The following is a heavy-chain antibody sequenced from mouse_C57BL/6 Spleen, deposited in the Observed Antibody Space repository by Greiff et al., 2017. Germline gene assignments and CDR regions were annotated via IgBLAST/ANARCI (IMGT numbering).Heavy chain of an antibody. CDR2: IDPSDSYT. CDR3: ARPSSGYFAY. CDR1: GYTFTSYW. J-gene: IGHJ3*01. D-gene: IGHD3-2*02. Sequence: QVQLKQPGAELVKPGASVKLSCKASGYTFTSYWMQWVKQRPGQGLEWIGEIDPSDSYTNYNQKFKGKATLTVDTSSSTAYMQLSSLTSEASAVYYCARPSSGYFAYWGQGTLVTVSA. V-gene: IGHV1-50*01.